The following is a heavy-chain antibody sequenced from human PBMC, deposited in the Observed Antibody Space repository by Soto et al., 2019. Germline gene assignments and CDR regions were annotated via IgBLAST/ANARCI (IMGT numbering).Heavy chain of an antibody. CDR1: GFTFSSYE. J-gene: IGHJ4*02. V-gene: IGHV3-48*03. Sequence: AGSLRLSCAASGFTFSSYELNWVRQVPGKGLEWVSYISYSGSPIYYADSVQGRFTISRDNAKNSLYLQMNSLRADDTAIYYCAGEKVGASYIEYWGQGTQVTVSS. CDR3: AGEKVGASYIEY. D-gene: IGHD1-26*01. CDR2: ISYSGSPI.